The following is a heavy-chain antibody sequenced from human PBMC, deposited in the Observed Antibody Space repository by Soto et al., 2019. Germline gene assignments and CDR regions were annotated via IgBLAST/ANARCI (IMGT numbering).Heavy chain of an antibody. V-gene: IGHV3-74*01. Sequence: EVQLVESGGGLVQPGESLTLSCAASGFTFSSYWKHWVRQAPGKGLVWVSRIKSDGSGTYYADSVKGRLTISRDNARNTLYLQMNSLRVEDTAVYFYARGDGDHYDGNGYLCRHWGQGTLVTVS. CDR1: GFTFSSYW. J-gene: IGHJ4*02. CDR2: IKSDGSGT. D-gene: IGHD3-22*01. CDR3: ARGDGDHYDGNGYLCRH.